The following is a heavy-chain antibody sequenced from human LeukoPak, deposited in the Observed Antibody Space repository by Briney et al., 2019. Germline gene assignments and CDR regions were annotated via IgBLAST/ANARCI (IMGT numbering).Heavy chain of an antibody. V-gene: IGHV3-30*02. Sequence: PGGSLRLSCAASGFTFSTYGMHWVRQAPGKGLEWVAFIRYDGSNKYYADSVKGRFTISRDNSKNTVYLQMNSLRAEDTAVYYCAAPGVPAATYSFDYWGQGTLVTVSS. CDR2: IRYDGSNK. CDR3: AAPGVPAATYSFDY. J-gene: IGHJ4*02. D-gene: IGHD2-2*01. CDR1: GFTFSTYG.